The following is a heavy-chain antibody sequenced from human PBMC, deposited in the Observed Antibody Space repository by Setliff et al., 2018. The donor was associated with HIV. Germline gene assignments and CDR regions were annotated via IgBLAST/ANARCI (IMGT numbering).Heavy chain of an antibody. Sequence: ASVKVSCKASGYTFTSYYIHWVRQAPGQGLEWMGRINPSGGSTSYAQKFQGRVTMTRDTSTSTAFMELRSLKADDTAVYFCARGGPARVALLYWFDPWGQGTMVTVSS. J-gene: IGHJ5*01. D-gene: IGHD2-21*01. CDR1: GYTFTSYY. V-gene: IGHV1-46*01. CDR2: INPSGGST. CDR3: ARGGPARVALLYWFDP.